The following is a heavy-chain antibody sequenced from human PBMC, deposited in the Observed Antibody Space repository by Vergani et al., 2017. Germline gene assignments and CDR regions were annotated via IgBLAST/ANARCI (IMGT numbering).Heavy chain of an antibody. CDR1: GGPLSGYY. CDR2: VEDSGYF. Sequence: QVQLQESGPGLVRPSETLSLTCTVSGGPLSGYYCNWIRQTPGEGLEWVGDVEDSGYFNYNPSLKTRVSMSSDTSNNQFSLMLSSVTVADTAVYYCARSIVSRNPPDYFDNWGQGTLVTVSS. D-gene: IGHD2-15*01. V-gene: IGHV4-59*01. CDR3: ARSIVSRNPPDYFDN. J-gene: IGHJ4*02.